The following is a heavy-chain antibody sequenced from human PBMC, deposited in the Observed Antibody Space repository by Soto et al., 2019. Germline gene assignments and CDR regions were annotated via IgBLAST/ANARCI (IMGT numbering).Heavy chain of an antibody. Sequence: QLQLQESGPGLVKPSETLSLTCTVSGGSISSSSYYWGWIRQPPGKGLGWIASIYYSETTYYNSSLKSRVTISVNTSKNQFSLKLSSVTAADTAVYYCARQLLWFGELSGYFDYWGQGTLVTVSS. D-gene: IGHD3-10*01. V-gene: IGHV4-39*01. CDR3: ARQLLWFGELSGYFDY. CDR1: GGSISSSSYY. CDR2: IYYSETT. J-gene: IGHJ4*02.